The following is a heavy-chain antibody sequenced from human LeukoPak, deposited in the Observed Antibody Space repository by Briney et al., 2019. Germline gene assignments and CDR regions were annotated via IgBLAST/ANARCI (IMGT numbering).Heavy chain of an antibody. V-gene: IGHV3-23*01. Sequence: PGGSLRLSCAASGFTFSSYGMSWVRQAPGKGLEWVSGISGSGGSTYYAESVKGRFTISRDNSKNTLYLQMNSLRAEDTAVYYYAKENRAVVLPTNWFDPWGQGTLVTISS. CDR2: ISGSGGST. CDR1: GFTFSSYG. D-gene: IGHD2-2*01. CDR3: AKENRAVVLPTNWFDP. J-gene: IGHJ5*02.